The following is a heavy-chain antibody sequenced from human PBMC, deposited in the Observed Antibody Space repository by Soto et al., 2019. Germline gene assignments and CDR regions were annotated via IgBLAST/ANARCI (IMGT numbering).Heavy chain of an antibody. CDR3: AHYVSASPAGWFDP. CDR2: IYWDDDN. Sequence: QITLKESGPALVKPTQTLTLTCTFSGFSLSTRGEAVGWIRQPPGEALEWLALIYWDDDNRYNPTLKTRLTITKDTSKNQVVLTLTNMDPVDTATYYCAHYVSASPAGWFDPWGQGILVTVSS. J-gene: IGHJ5*02. CDR1: GFSLSTRGEA. V-gene: IGHV2-5*02. D-gene: IGHD3-10*01.